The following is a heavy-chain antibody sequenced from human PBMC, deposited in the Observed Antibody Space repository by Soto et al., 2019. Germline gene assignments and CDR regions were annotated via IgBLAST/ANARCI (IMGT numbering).Heavy chain of an antibody. CDR3: AGXPDXXXXDSHAYSYP. J-gene: IGHJ5*02. CDR1: GGTFSTYT. D-gene: IGHD3-22*01. Sequence: QVQLVQSGAEVKKPGSSVKVSCKASGGTFSTYTITWVRQAPGQGLEWMGRIIPIIGIINYAQKFQGRVTITADKFTGTAYMELTRLRSDDTAVYYCAGXPDXXXXDSHAYSYPWGQGTLVTVSS. CDR2: IIPIIGII. V-gene: IGHV1-69*02.